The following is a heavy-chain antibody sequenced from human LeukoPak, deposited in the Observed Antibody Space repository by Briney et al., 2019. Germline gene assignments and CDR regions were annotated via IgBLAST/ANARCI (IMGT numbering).Heavy chain of an antibody. CDR2: ISGSGGST. Sequence: GGSLRLSCAASGFTFSSYAMSWVRQAPGKGLEWVSAISGSGGSTYYADSVKGRFTISRDNSKNTLYLQMNSLRAEDTAVYYCAKDGTPGYSYGHFDYWGQGTLVTVSS. D-gene: IGHD5-18*01. CDR1: GFTFSSYA. J-gene: IGHJ4*02. V-gene: IGHV3-23*01. CDR3: AKDGTPGYSYGHFDY.